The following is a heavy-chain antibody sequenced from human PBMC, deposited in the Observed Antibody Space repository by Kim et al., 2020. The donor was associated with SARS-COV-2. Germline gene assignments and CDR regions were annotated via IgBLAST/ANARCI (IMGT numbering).Heavy chain of an antibody. CDR2: IYGSGST. CDR1: GGSISSSCYY. V-gene: IGHV4-39*02. J-gene: IGHJ2*01. CDR3: ASDTYYYDSFGYYNWY. Sequence: SETLSLTCTVSGGSISSSCYYWGRNRQPQGLEWDWFGSIYGSGSTYHNLSLKSPITIAIATSQNHLSLKLSSVTAADTAVYYCASDTYYYDSFGYYNWY. D-gene: IGHD3-22*01.